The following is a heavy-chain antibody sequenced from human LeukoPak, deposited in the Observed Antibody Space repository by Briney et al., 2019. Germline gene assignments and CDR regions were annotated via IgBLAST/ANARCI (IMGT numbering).Heavy chain of an antibody. V-gene: IGHV4-39*07. CDR2: IYYSGST. CDR3: ASNMVRGFGRAPGDAFDI. D-gene: IGHD3-10*01. CDR1: GGSISSSSYY. Sequence: TASETLSLTCTVSGGSISSSSYYWGWIRQPPGKGLEWIGSIYYSGSTYYNPSLKSRVTISVDTSKNQFSLKLSSVTAADTAVYYCASNMVRGFGRAPGDAFDIWGQGTMVTVSS. J-gene: IGHJ3*02.